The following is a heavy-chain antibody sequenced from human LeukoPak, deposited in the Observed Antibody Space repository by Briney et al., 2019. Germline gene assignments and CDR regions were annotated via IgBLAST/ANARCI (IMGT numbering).Heavy chain of an antibody. CDR1: GFSFSTYA. CDR3: AKLPREYCSSTSCPNWFDT. D-gene: IGHD2-2*01. J-gene: IGHJ5*02. V-gene: IGHV3-23*01. CDR2: LSASGGTT. Sequence: GGSLRLSCAASGFSFSTYAMTWVRQAPGKGLEWVSALSASGGTTYYADSVQGRFATSRDNSKNTLYLQMNSLRAEDTAVYYCAKLPREYCSSTSCPNWFDTWGQGALVTVSS.